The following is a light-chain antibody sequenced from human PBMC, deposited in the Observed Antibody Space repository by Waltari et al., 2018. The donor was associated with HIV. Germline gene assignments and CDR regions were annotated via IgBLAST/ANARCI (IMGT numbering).Light chain of an antibody. Sequence: DIVMTQSPDSLAVSLGERATTNCKSSQSVLYSSNNKNYLAWYHQKPGQTPKLLIYCASTRESGVPDRFSGRRSGTEFTLTISSLQAEDVALYYCQQYYSTPITFGGGTKVEIK. CDR3: QQYYSTPIT. CDR1: QSVLYSSNNKNY. CDR2: CAS. V-gene: IGKV4-1*01. J-gene: IGKJ4*02.